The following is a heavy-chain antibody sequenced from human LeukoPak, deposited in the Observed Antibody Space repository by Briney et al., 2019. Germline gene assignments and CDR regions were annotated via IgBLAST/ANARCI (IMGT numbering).Heavy chain of an antibody. CDR1: GYTFTGYY. CDR3: ASSVAVATYYFDY. D-gene: IGHD6-19*01. CDR2: INPNSGGT. V-gene: IGHV1-2*02. J-gene: IGHJ4*02. Sequence: ASVKASCKASGYTFTGYYLHWVRQAPGQGLEWMGWINPNSGGTNYAQKFQGRVTMTRDTSISTAYMELSRLRSDDTAVYYCASSVAVATYYFDYWGQGSLVTVSS.